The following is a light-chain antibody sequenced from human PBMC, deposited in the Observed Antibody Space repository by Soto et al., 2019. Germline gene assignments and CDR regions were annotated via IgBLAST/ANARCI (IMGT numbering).Light chain of an antibody. CDR1: QSVTSNY. V-gene: IGKV3-20*01. J-gene: IGKJ5*01. CDR3: QQYGNSAPIT. CDR2: GAS. Sequence: ELVLTQSPDTLSLSPGERAILSCMASQSVTSNYLALHQQSAGQDPWLLIYGASSMASGIPERISGRVYGTYFALTMSRLEPEDFAVYYCQQYGNSAPITIDHGSRLDTK.